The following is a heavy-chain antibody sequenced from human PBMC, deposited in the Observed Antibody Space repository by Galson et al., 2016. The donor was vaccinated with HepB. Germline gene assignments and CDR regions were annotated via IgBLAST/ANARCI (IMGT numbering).Heavy chain of an antibody. V-gene: IGHV3-7*03. J-gene: IGHJ4*02. Sequence: SLRLSCAASGFTFRNYWMSWVRQAPGKGLEWVANIKQDGSEKYYVDSVKGRFTISRDNAKNSLYLQMNSLRAEDTAVYNCARKSRSSSLNFDYWGQGTLVTVSS. CDR2: IKQDGSEK. CDR1: GFTFRNYW. D-gene: IGHD6-6*01. CDR3: ARKSRSSSLNFDY.